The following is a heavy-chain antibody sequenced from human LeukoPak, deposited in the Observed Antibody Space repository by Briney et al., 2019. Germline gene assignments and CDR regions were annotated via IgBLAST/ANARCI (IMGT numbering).Heavy chain of an antibody. V-gene: IGHV1-69*05. Sequence: SVKVSCKASGGTFSSYAISWVRQAPGQGLGWMGRIIPIFGTANYAQKFQGRVPITTDESTSTAYMELSSLRSEDTAVYYCASFENFDYWGQGTLVTVSS. CDR3: ASFENFDY. J-gene: IGHJ4*02. CDR2: IIPIFGTA. CDR1: GGTFSSYA.